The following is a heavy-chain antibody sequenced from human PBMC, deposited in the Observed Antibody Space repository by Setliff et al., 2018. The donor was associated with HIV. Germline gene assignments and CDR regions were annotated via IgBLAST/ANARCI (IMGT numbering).Heavy chain of an antibody. CDR3: ARGDFDL. CDR1: GGSFSSYG. D-gene: IGHD2-21*01. J-gene: IGHJ2*01. CDR2: MVPVIGAA. V-gene: IGHV1-69*06. Sequence: SVKVSCKASGGSFSSYGINWLRQAPGQGLEWMGGMVPVIGAAQYAQKFQGRVTITADRVTSTAYMELTSLTSDDTAVYYCARGDFDLWGRGTLVTVSS.